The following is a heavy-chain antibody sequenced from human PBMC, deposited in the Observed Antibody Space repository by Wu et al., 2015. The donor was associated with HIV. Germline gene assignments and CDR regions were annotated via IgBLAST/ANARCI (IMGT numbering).Heavy chain of an antibody. D-gene: IGHD6-13*01. J-gene: IGHJ2*01. CDR3: ARESGIAAVTREGRYFDR. CDR2: INPNSGGT. V-gene: IGHV1-2*02. Sequence: QVQLVQSGAEVKKPGASVKVSCKASGYTFTGYYMHWVRQAPGQGLEWMGWINPNSGGTNYAQKFQGRVTMTRDTSISTAYMELSRLRSDDTAVYYCARESGIAAVTREGRYFDRLGPWPPWFTVSS. CDR1: GYTFTGYY.